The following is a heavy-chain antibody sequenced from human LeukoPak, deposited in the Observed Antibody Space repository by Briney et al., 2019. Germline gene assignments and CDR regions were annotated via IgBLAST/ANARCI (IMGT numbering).Heavy chain of an antibody. CDR1: GYTFTSNY. CDR2: IAPSSGTT. CDR3: ARASGSSAVPFDY. V-gene: IGHV1-46*01. J-gene: IGHJ4*02. D-gene: IGHD3-10*01. Sequence: ASVKVSCKASGYTFTSNYMHWVRQAPGQGLEWMGVIAPSSGTTSYAQKFQGRVTMTRDTSTSTLYMELSSLASEDTAVYYCARASGSSAVPFDYWGQGTLVTVSS.